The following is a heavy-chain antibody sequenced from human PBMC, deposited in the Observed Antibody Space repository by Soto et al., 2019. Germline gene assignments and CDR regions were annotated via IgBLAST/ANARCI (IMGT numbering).Heavy chain of an antibody. CDR3: AKGAYCGADCYYPFDY. CDR1: GHTFTNLD. Sequence: ASVKVSCKASGHTFTNLDINWVRQATGQGLEWMGWMNPNSDTGYAQKFQGRVTMTRDTSTSTVYMELSSLRSEDTAVYYCAKGAYCGADCYYPFDYWGQGTLVTVSS. J-gene: IGHJ4*02. D-gene: IGHD2-21*02. V-gene: IGHV1-8*01. CDR2: MNPNSDT.